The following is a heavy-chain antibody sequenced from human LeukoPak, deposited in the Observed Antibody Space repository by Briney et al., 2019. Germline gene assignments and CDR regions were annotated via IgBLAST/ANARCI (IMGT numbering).Heavy chain of an antibody. CDR2: IYHSGST. CDR1: GGSISSGSYY. D-gene: IGHD5-18*01. V-gene: IGHV4-30-2*01. J-gene: IGHJ4*02. Sequence: PSETLSLTCTVSGGSISSGSYYWSWIRQPPGKGLEWIGYIYHSGSTYYNPSLKSRVTISVDRSKNQFSLKLSSVTAADTAVYYCARERSDTAMVTIVDYWGQGTLVTVSS. CDR3: ARERSDTAMVTIVDY.